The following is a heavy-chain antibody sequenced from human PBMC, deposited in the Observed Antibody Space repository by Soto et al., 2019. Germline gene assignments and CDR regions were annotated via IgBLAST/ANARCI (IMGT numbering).Heavy chain of an antibody. J-gene: IGHJ4*02. Sequence: EVQLLVSGGGLVQPGGSLRLSCAASGFTFGSYWMNWVRLIPGKGLEWVAYIKPDGSATYYVDSVKGRFTISRDNAKNQLYLQMNSRRVEDTFVYYWARAGSWGPGCYYYFDSWGQGTLVTV. CDR2: IKPDGSAT. CDR3: ARAGSWGPGCYYYFDS. V-gene: IGHV3-7*01. CDR1: GFTFGSYW. D-gene: IGHD2-2*01.